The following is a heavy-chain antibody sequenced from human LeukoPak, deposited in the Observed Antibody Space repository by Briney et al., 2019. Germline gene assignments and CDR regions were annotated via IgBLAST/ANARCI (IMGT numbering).Heavy chain of an antibody. CDR2: INHSGST. Sequence: SETLSLTCAVYGGSFSGYYWSWIRQPPGKGLEWIGEINHSGSTNYNPSLKSRVTISVDTSKNQFSLKLSSVTAADTAVYYCAREFCSGGSCFYDYWGQGTLVTVSS. D-gene: IGHD2-15*01. CDR3: AREFCSGGSCFYDY. J-gene: IGHJ4*02. V-gene: IGHV4-34*01. CDR1: GGSFSGYY.